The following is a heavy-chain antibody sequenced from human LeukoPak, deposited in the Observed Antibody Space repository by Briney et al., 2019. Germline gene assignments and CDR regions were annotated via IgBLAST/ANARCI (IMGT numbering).Heavy chain of an antibody. CDR1: GFIFSDYY. Sequence: GGSLRLSCAASGFIFSDYYMSWVRQAPGKGLEWVANLNRDGSVKNYVDSVKGRFTISRDNSKNTLYLQMNSLRAEDTAVYYCAKLTAGSYFDYWGQGTLVTVSS. V-gene: IGHV3-7*03. CDR2: LNRDGSVK. D-gene: IGHD6-19*01. J-gene: IGHJ4*02. CDR3: AKLTAGSYFDY.